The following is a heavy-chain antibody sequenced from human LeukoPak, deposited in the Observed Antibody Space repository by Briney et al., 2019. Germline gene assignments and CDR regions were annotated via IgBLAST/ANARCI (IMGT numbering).Heavy chain of an antibody. V-gene: IGHV3-15*01. Sequence: GGSLRLSCAASGFTFSNAWMSWVRQAPGKGLEWVGRIKSKTDGRTTDYAAPVKGRFTISRDDSKNTLYLQMNSLKTEDTAVYYCTTSVAGTVPSHFDYWGQGTLVTVSS. J-gene: IGHJ4*02. D-gene: IGHD6-19*01. CDR1: GFTFSNAW. CDR3: TTSVAGTVPSHFDY. CDR2: IKSKTDGRTT.